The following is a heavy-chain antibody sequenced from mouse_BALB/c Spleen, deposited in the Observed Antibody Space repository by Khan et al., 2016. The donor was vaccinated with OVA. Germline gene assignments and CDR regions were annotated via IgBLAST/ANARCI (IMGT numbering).Heavy chain of an antibody. CDR2: MFPGDGST. J-gene: IGHJ3*01. Sequence: QVQLKQSGAELVKPGASVKLSCKASGYTFTSYDINWVRQRPEQGLEWIGWMFPGDGSTKYNENFKGKATLNTDKYSSTAYMQLSRLTSEDSGAYFCARGGYAWFAYCGQAPLVTLSA. D-gene: IGHD2-14*01. CDR3: ARGGYAWFAY. V-gene: IGHV1-85*01. CDR1: GYTFTSYD.